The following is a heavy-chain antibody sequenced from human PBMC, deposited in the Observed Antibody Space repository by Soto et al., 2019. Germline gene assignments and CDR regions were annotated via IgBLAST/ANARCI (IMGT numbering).Heavy chain of an antibody. D-gene: IGHD6-13*01. CDR2: ISSNGGST. J-gene: IGHJ4*02. CDR3: ARYSNSVADY. V-gene: IGHV3-64*01. CDR1: GFTFSNYA. Sequence: EVQLVESGGGLVQPGGSLRLSCAASGFTFSNYAMHWVRQAPGKGLEYVSAISSNGGSTYYANSVKGRFTISRDNSKNTLYLQMGSLRAEDMAVYYCARYSNSVADYGGQGTLVTVSS.